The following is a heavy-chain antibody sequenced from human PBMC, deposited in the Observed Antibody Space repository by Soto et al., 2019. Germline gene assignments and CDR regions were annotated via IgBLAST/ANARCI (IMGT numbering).Heavy chain of an antibody. V-gene: IGHV3-30-3*01. J-gene: IGHJ4*02. Sequence: PVGSLRLSCAASGFTFSSYAMHWVRQAPGKGLEWVAVISYDGSNKYYADSVKGRFTISRDNSKNTLYLQMNSLRAEDTAVYYCARSPVVTAIGNFDYWGQGTLVTVSS. CDR2: ISYDGSNK. CDR1: GFTFSSYA. CDR3: ARSPVVTAIGNFDY. D-gene: IGHD2-21*02.